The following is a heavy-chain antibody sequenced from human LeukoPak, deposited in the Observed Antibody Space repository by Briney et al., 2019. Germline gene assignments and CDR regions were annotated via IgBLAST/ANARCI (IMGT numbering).Heavy chain of an antibody. Sequence: PGGSLRLSCAASGFIFSDFALHWVRQTPGKGLEFVSAVSSSGGHTYHAESVKGRFNISRDNAKESLYLQMNSLRAEDTAVYYCARSGRGNTSTYYHFDYWGQGTLVPVSA. D-gene: IGHD2/OR15-2a*01. J-gene: IGHJ4*02. CDR3: ARSGRGNTSTYYHFDY. V-gene: IGHV3-64*02. CDR2: VSSSGGHT. CDR1: GFIFSDFA.